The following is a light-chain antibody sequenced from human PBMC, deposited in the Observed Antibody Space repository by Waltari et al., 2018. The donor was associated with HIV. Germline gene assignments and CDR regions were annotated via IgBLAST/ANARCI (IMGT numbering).Light chain of an antibody. V-gene: IGLV3-10*01. CDR3: YSTDSSGNHRV. CDR2: EDS. J-gene: IGLJ2*01. CDR1: ALPKKY. Sequence: SYELTQPPSVSVSPGQTARITCFGDALPKKYAYWYQQTSGQAPVLVIYEDSKRPSGIPERFSCSSSGTMATLTISGAQVEDEADYYCYSTDSSGNHRVFCGGTKLTVL.